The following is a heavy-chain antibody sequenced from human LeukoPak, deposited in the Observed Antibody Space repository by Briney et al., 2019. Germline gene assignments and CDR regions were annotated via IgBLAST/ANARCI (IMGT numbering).Heavy chain of an antibody. V-gene: IGHV3-74*01. J-gene: IGHJ4*02. Sequence: GGSLRLSCAASGFTLSNYWMHWVRQAPGKGLVWVSRINADGSSASYADSVEGRFTISRDNGKNTLFLHMNSLRVDDTAVYYCARGLVGPDYWGQGTLVTVSS. D-gene: IGHD2-8*02. CDR3: ARGLVGPDY. CDR2: INADGSSA. CDR1: GFTLSNYW.